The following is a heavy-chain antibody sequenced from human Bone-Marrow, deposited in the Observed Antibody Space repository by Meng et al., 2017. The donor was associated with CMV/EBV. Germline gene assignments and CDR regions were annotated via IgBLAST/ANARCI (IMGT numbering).Heavy chain of an antibody. V-gene: IGHV3-7*01. Sequence: GESLKISCAASGFTVSSNYMSWVRQAPGKGLEWVANIKQDGSEKYYVDSVKGRFTISRDNAKNSLYLQMKSLRAEDTAVYYCARDVLGIGSGWQFDYWGQGTLVTVSS. J-gene: IGHJ4*02. CDR2: IKQDGSEK. D-gene: IGHD6-19*01. CDR1: GFTVSSNY. CDR3: ARDVLGIGSGWQFDY.